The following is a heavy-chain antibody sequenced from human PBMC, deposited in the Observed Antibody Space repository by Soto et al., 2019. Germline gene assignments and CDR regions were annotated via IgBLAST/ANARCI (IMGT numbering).Heavy chain of an antibody. D-gene: IGHD2-15*01. CDR1: GFSLSTSGVC. CDR2: IYWDDDK. Sequence: QITLKESGPTLVKPTQTLTLTCTFSGFSLSTSGVCVGWIRQPPGKALEWLALIYWDDDKRYSPSLKSRLTSTKDTSKIQVVLTMTHMDPVDTATYYCAHNTSRYSPRWFDPWGQGTLVTVSS. J-gene: IGHJ5*02. CDR3: AHNTSRYSPRWFDP. V-gene: IGHV2-5*02.